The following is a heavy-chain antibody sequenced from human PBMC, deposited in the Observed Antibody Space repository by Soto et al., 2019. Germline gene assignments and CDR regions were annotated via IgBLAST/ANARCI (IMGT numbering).Heavy chain of an antibody. CDR3: ASCRYCLSTSRHPSSFGYYYDGMDV. J-gene: IGHJ6*02. CDR2: IIPIFGTA. V-gene: IGHV1-69*12. D-gene: IGHD2-2*01. Sequence: QVQLVQSGAEVKKPGSSVKVSCKASGGTFSSYAISWVRQAPGQGLEWMGGIIPIFGTANYAQKFQGRVTVTADESPGTAYMELSSLRSEDTAVYYCASCRYCLSTSRHPSSFGYYYDGMDVWGQGTTVTVSS. CDR1: GGTFSSYA.